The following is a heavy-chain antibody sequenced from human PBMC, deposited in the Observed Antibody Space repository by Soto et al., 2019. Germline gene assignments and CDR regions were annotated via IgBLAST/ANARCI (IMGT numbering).Heavy chain of an antibody. Sequence: KAGGSLRLSCAASGFTFSDYSMNWVRQAPGKGLEWVSSITSSSSYMYYADSVKGRFTISRDNAKNSLYLQMHSLRVEDTAVYYCARYPHYDFWSGPQGFDYWGQGTLVTVSS. CDR2: ITSSSSYM. CDR3: ARYPHYDFWSGPQGFDY. J-gene: IGHJ4*02. CDR1: GFTFSDYS. D-gene: IGHD3-3*01. V-gene: IGHV3-21*01.